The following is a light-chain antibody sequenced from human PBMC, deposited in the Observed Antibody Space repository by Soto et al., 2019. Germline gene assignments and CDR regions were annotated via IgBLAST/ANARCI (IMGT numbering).Light chain of an antibody. CDR2: GNS. J-gene: IGLJ3*02. V-gene: IGLV1-40*01. Sequence: QSVLTQPPSVSGAPGQRVTISCTESSSNIGAGYDVHWYQQLPGTAPKLLIYGNSNRPCGVPDRFSGSKSGTSASLAITGLQAEDEADYYCQSYASSLSGGVFGGGTQLTVL. CDR1: SSNIGAGYD. CDR3: QSYASSLSGGV.